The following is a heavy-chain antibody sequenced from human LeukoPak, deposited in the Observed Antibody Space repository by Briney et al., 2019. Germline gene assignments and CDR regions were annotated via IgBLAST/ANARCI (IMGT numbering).Heavy chain of an antibody. CDR2: IYYSGST. D-gene: IGHD1-26*01. CDR3: ARRAKWDWYFDY. V-gene: IGHV4-59*08. J-gene: IGHJ4*02. Sequence: SETLSLTCTVSGGSISSYYWSWIRQPPGKGLGWIGYIYYSGSTNYNPSLKSRVTISVDTSKNQFSLKLSSVTAADTAVYYCARRAKWDWYFDYWGQGTLVTVSS. CDR1: GGSISSYY.